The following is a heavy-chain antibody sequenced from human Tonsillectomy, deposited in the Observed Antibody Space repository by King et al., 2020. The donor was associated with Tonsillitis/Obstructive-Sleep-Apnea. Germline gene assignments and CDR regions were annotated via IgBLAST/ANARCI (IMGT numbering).Heavy chain of an antibody. V-gene: IGHV4-59*01. CDR3: ARRDGYNFDY. CDR1: GGSISSYY. J-gene: IGHJ4*02. D-gene: IGHD5-24*01. Sequence: QLQESGPGLVKPSETLSLTCTVSGGSISSYYWSWIRQPPGKGLEWIGYIYYSGSTNYNPSLKSRVTISVDTSKNQFSLKLSSVTAADTAVYYCARRDGYNFDYWGQGTLVTVSS. CDR2: IYYSGST.